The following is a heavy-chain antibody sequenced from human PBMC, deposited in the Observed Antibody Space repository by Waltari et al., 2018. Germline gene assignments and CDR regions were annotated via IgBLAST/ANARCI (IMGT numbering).Heavy chain of an antibody. V-gene: IGHV3-7*01. Sequence: GGLVQPGGSVKLSCATSGINFGNYWMDWVRQAPGKGLEWVANIKEDGSEKWYVDSVRGRFTISRDNAKNSLYLQMNSLRVEDTAIYYCAREGVGAFDYWSQGTLVSVSS. CDR2: IKEDGSEK. D-gene: IGHD3-16*01. J-gene: IGHJ4*02. CDR1: GINFGNYW. CDR3: AREGVGAFDY.